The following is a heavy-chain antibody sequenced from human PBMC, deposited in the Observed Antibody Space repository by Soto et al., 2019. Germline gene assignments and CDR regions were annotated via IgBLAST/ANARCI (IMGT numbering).Heavy chain of an antibody. D-gene: IGHD3-10*01. V-gene: IGHV4-30-4*01. Sequence: SETLSLTCTVSGGSISSGDYYWSRIRQPPGKGLEWIGYIYYSGSTYYNPSLKSRVTISVDTSKNQFSLKLSSVTAADTAVYYCARARGGAFSMDVWGQGTMVTVSS. CDR2: IYYSGST. CDR1: GGSISSGDYY. J-gene: IGHJ6*02. CDR3: ARARGGAFSMDV.